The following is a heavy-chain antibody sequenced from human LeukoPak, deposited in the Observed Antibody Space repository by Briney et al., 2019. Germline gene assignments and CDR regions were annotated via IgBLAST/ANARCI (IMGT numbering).Heavy chain of an antibody. CDR3: ASSDYYNAFDI. D-gene: IGHD3-22*01. J-gene: IGHJ3*02. CDR2: VTSSSSYI. Sequence: GGSLRLSCAASGFTFSSYNMIWVRQPPGKGLEWVSSVTSSSSYISYADSVKGRFTISRDNAKNSLYLQMNSLRAEDTAVYYCASSDYYNAFDIWGQGTMVTVSS. V-gene: IGHV3-21*01. CDR1: GFTFSSYN.